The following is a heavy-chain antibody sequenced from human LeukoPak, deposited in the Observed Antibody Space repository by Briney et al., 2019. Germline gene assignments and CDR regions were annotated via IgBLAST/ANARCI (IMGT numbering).Heavy chain of an antibody. CDR3: ARSVGATNYFDY. CDR1: GFTVSSNY. D-gene: IGHD1-26*01. CDR2: IYSDGST. J-gene: IGHJ4*02. V-gene: IGHV3-53*01. Sequence: GGSPRLSCAASGFTVSSNYMSWVRQAPGKGLEWVSVIYSDGSTYYADSVKGRFTISRDNSKNTLYLQMNSLRAEDTAVYYCARSVGATNYFDYWGQGTLVTVSS.